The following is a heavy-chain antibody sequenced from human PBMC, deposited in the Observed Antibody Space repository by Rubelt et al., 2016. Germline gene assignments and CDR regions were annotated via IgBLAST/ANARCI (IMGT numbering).Heavy chain of an antibody. Sequence: VQLVQSGAEVKKPGASVKVSCKASGYTFTGYYTHWVRQAPGQGLEWMGWINNKHGGTNSAEKFQGRVTLTREKPTRTAYKERNSLRSDDTAVYYCTRGLVADWVDPWGQGTLVIVSS. CDR3: TRGLVADWVDP. D-gene: IGHD2-15*01. CDR2: INNKHGGT. J-gene: IGHJ5*02. V-gene: IGHV1-2*02. CDR1: GYTFTGYY.